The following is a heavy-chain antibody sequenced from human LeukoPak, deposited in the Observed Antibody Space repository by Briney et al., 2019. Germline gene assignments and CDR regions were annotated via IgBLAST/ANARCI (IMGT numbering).Heavy chain of an antibody. CDR1: GGTFSSYA. V-gene: IGHV1-69*04. J-gene: IGHJ4*02. CDR3: ARVDDRRGYYYVY. CDR2: IIPILGMA. D-gene: IGHD3-22*01. Sequence: GASVKVSCKASGGTFSSYAISWVRQAPGQGLEWVGRIIPILGMANYAQKFQGRVRITANKSTSTAYMKLSSLRSEDTAVYYCARVDDRRGYYYVYWGQGTLVTVSS.